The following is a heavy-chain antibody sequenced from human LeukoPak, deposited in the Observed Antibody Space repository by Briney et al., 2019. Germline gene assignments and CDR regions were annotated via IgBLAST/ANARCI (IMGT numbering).Heavy chain of an antibody. V-gene: IGHV4-59*01. Sequence: SETLSLTCTVSGVSISSYYLNWVRQPPGKGLEWIGSINYSGSTNYNPSLKSRVTISIDTSKNQFSLKLSSVTAADTAVYYCARDYFTSYYYYGMDVWGQGTTVTVSS. CDR3: ARDYFTSYYYYGMDV. J-gene: IGHJ6*02. D-gene: IGHD2/OR15-2a*01. CDR2: INYSGST. CDR1: GVSISSYY.